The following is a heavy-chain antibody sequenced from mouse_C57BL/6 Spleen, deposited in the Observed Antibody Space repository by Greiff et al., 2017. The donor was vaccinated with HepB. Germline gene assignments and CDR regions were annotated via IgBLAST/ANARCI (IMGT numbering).Heavy chain of an antibody. CDR1: GFTFSDYG. CDR3: ASNYGSGYFDY. Sequence: EVKLMESGGGLVKPGGSLKLSCAASGFTFSDYGMHWVRQAPEKGLEWVAYISSGSSTIYYADTVKGRFTISRDNAKNTLFLQMTSLRSVDTAMYYCASNYGSGYFDYWGQGTTLTVSS. CDR2: ISSGSSTI. V-gene: IGHV5-17*01. D-gene: IGHD1-1*01. J-gene: IGHJ2*01.